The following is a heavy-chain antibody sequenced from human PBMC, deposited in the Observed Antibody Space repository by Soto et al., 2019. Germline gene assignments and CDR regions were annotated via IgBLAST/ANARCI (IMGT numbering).Heavy chain of an antibody. J-gene: IGHJ6*02. V-gene: IGHV3-23*01. CDR1: GFTFSSYA. D-gene: IGHD1-26*01. CDR2: ISGSGGST. Sequence: GESLKISCAASGFTFSSYAMSWVRQAPGKGLEWVSAISGSGGSTCYADSVKGRFTISRDNSKNTLYLQMNSLRAEDTAEYYCAKDQARLSHGMDVWGQGTRFTFSS. CDR3: AKDQARLSHGMDV.